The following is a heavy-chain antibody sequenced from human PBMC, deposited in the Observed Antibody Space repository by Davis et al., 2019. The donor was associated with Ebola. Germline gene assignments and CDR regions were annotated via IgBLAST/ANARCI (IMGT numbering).Heavy chain of an antibody. D-gene: IGHD3-3*01. CDR1: GYSISSGYY. V-gene: IGHV4-38-2*02. J-gene: IGHJ3*02. CDR2: IYHSGST. Sequence: PSETLSLTCTVSGYSISSGYYWGWIRQPPGKGLEWIGSIYHSGSTNYNPSLKSRVTISVDTSKNQFSLKLSSVTAADTAVYYCARHIVDTIFGVVIIGSDAFDIWGQGTMVTVSS. CDR3: ARHIVDTIFGVVIIGSDAFDI.